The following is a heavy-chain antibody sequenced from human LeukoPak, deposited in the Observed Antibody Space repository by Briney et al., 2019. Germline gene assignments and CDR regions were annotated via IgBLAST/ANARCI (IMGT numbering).Heavy chain of an antibody. V-gene: IGHV1-69*02. CDR2: IIPILGIA. J-gene: IGHJ6*03. Sequence: SVKVSCKASGGTFSSYTIGWVRQAPGQGLEWMGRIIPILGIANYAQKFQGRVTITADKSTSTAYMELSSLRSEDTAVYYCARTGYCTNGVCYAHYYYYYMDVWGKGTTVTVSS. D-gene: IGHD2-8*01. CDR1: GGTFSSYT. CDR3: ARTGYCTNGVCYAHYYYYYMDV.